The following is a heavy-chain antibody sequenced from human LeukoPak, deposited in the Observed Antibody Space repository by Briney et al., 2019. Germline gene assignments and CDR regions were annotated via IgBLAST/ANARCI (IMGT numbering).Heavy chain of an antibody. CDR3: AKDQVDTAMVKYYYYYYMDV. J-gene: IGHJ6*03. D-gene: IGHD5-18*01. CDR2: IGSSAGIT. CDR1: GFTFSSYA. V-gene: IGHV3-23*01. Sequence: PGGSLRLSCAASGFTFSSYAMTWVRQAPGKGLEWVSSIGSSAGITYYADSVKGRFTISRDNSKNTLYLQMNSLRAEDTAVYYCAKDQVDTAMVKYYYYYYMDVWGKGTTVTVSS.